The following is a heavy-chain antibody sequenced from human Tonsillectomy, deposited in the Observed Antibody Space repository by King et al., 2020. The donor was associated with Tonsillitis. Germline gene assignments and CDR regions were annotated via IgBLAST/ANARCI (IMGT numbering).Heavy chain of an antibody. J-gene: IGHJ4*02. CDR1: RFTFSGSA. Sequence: VQLVESGGGLVQPGGSLKLSCAASRFTFSGSAMHWVRQASGKGLEWVGRIRSKANSFATAYAASEKGRFTISRDDSKNTVYLQMNSLKTENTAVYDCTSFAAPEYGEDGDYWGQGTLVTVSS. CDR3: TSFAAPEYGEDGDY. V-gene: IGHV3-73*02. D-gene: IGHD4-17*01. CDR2: IRSKANSFAT.